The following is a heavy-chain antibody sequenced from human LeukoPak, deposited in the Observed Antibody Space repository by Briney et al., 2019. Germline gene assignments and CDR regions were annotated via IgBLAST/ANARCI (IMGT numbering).Heavy chain of an antibody. V-gene: IGHV1-69*05. CDR3: ARVGDGSGSYYTSYYFDY. D-gene: IGHD3-10*01. Sequence: SVKVSCKASGDTFTGYYMHWVRQAPGQGLEWRGGIISIFGTANNAQKFQGRVTITTDESTSTAYMELSSLRSEDTAVYYCARVGDGSGSYYTSYYFDYWGQGTLVTVSS. J-gene: IGHJ4*02. CDR1: GDTFTGYY. CDR2: IISIFGTA.